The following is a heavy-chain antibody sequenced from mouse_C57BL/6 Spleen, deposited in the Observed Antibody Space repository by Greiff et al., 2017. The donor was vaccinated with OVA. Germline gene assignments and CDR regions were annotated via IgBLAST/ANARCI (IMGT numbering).Heavy chain of an antibody. CDR1: GYTFTDYN. Sequence: VQLKQSGPELVKPGASVKMSCKASGYTFTDYNMHWVKQSHGKSLEWIGYINPNNGGTSYNQKFKGKATLTVNKSSSTAYMELRSLTSEDSAVYYCASHYGSSYEDYAMDYWGQGTSVTVSS. CDR2: INPNNGGT. D-gene: IGHD1-1*01. CDR3: ASHYGSSYEDYAMDY. J-gene: IGHJ4*01. V-gene: IGHV1-22*01.